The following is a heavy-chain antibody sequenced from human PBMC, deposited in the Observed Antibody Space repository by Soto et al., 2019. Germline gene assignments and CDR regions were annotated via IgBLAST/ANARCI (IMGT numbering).Heavy chain of an antibody. CDR1: GFTFSNAW. CDR2: IKSKTDGGTT. Sequence: EVQLVESGGGLVKPGGSLRLSCAASGFTFSNAWMNWVRQAPGKGLEWVGRIKSKTDGGTTDYAAPVKGRFTISRDDSKNTLYLQRNSLKTEDTAVYYCTTDGEMVATRTYYYYYGMDVWGQGTTVTVSS. D-gene: IGHD5-12*01. J-gene: IGHJ6*02. V-gene: IGHV3-15*07. CDR3: TTDGEMVATRTYYYYYGMDV.